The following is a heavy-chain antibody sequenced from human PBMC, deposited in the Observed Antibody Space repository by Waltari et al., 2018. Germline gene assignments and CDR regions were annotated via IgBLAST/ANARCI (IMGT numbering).Heavy chain of an antibody. D-gene: IGHD3-10*01. CDR2: IYATGST. V-gene: IGHV4-4*07. Sequence: VQLQESGPGLVKPSETLSLTCTVSGGSISTCYWSWIRQPAGKGLEWIGRIYATGSTNYNPSLKSRVTMSVDTSKNQFSLKLSSVTAADTAVYYCARLPYNNIYFYYYMDVWGKGTTVTVSS. CDR1: GGSISTCY. CDR3: ARLPYNNIYFYYYMDV. J-gene: IGHJ6*03.